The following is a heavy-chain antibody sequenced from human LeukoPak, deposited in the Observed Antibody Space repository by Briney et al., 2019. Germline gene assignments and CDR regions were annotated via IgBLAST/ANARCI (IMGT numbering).Heavy chain of an antibody. V-gene: IGHV3-21*01. D-gene: IGHD4-23*01. Sequence: GSLRLSCAASGFTFSSYSMNWVRQAPGKGLEWVSSISSSSSYIYYADSVKGRFTISRDNAKNSLYLQMNSLRAEDTAVYYCARAPRPTVVTLYYYYYYMDVWGKGTTVTVSS. J-gene: IGHJ6*03. CDR3: ARAPRPTVVTLYYYYYYMDV. CDR1: GFTFSSYS. CDR2: ISSSSSYI.